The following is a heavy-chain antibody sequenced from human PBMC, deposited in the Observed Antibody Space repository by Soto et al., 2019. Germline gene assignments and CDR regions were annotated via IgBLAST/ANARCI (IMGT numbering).Heavy chain of an antibody. V-gene: IGHV1-18*01. D-gene: IGHD3-3*01. Sequence: GASVKVSCKGSGFTFTSYGITWVRQAPGQGLEWMGWISAHNGNTNYAQKLQGRVTVTTDTSISTAYMELSSLRSEDTAVYYCARTPVLRFLEGFLPNWFDPWGQGTLVTVSS. CDR3: ARTPVLRFLEGFLPNWFDP. CDR2: ISAHNGNT. CDR1: GFTFTSYG. J-gene: IGHJ5*02.